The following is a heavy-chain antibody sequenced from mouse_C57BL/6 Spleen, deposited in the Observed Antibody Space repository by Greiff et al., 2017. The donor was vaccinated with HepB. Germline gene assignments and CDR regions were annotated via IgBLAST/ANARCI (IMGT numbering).Heavy chain of an antibody. V-gene: IGHV1-26*01. CDR1: GYTFTDYY. D-gene: IGHD2-1*01. Sequence: VQLQQSGPELVKPGASVKISCKASGYTFTDYYMNWVKQSHGKSLEWIGDINPNNGGTSYNQKFKGKATLTVDKSSSTAYMELRSLTSEDSAVYYCARRGGNYPYYYAMDYWGQGTSVTVSS. CDR2: INPNNGGT. J-gene: IGHJ4*01. CDR3: ARRGGNYPYYYAMDY.